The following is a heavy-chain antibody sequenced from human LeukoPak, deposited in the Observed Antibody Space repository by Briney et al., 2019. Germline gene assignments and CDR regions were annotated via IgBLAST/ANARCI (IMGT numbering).Heavy chain of an antibody. Sequence: ASVKVSCKASGGTFSSYAISWVRQAPGQGLEWMGGIIPIFGTANYAQKFQGRVTITTDESTSTAYMELSSLRSEDTAVYYCALPPLRLSYLDVWGKGTTVTVSS. J-gene: IGHJ6*03. CDR1: GGTFSSYA. CDR3: ALPPLRLSYLDV. CDR2: IIPIFGTA. D-gene: IGHD3-3*01. V-gene: IGHV1-69*05.